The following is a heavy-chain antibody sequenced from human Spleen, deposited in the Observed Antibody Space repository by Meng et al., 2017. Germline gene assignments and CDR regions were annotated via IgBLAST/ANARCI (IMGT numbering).Heavy chain of an antibody. Sequence: EVQLVDSGGGLVKPGGSLRLSCAVSGLTFSDAWMSWVRQAPGKGLEWVPAISGGGGTTCYADSVKGRFTISRDNAKNTLYLQMNNLRAKDTAIYYCSRETTVAGFDPWGQGTLVTVSS. D-gene: IGHD6-19*01. CDR3: SRETTVAGFDP. CDR2: ISGGGGTT. V-gene: IGHV3-23*04. CDR1: GLTFSDAW. J-gene: IGHJ5*02.